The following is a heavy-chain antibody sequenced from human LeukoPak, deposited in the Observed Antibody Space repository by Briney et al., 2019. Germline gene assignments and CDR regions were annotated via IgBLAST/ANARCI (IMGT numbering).Heavy chain of an antibody. CDR2: INTNTGNP. Sequence: ASVKVSCKASGYTFTSYGISWVRQAPGQGLEWMGWINTNTGNPTYAQGFTGRFVFSLDTSVSTAYLQISSLKAEDTAVYYCAREPGNSRDGYNLDYWGQGTLVTVSS. CDR1: GYTFTSYG. CDR3: AREPGNSRDGYNLDY. V-gene: IGHV7-4-1*02. J-gene: IGHJ4*02. D-gene: IGHD5-24*01.